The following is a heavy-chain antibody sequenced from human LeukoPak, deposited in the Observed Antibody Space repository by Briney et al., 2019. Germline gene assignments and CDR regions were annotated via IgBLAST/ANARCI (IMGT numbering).Heavy chain of an antibody. CDR1: GFTFSNFN. CDR2: ISSSGYSI. Sequence: PGGSLRLSCAASGFTFSNFNMNWVRQAPGKGLEWVSCISSSGYSIYYADSVKGRSTISRDNAKNSLYLQMNSLRAEDTAVYYCARDLTDPPYYYYYIDVWGKGTTVTVSS. CDR3: ARDLTDPPYYYYYIDV. J-gene: IGHJ6*03. V-gene: IGHV3-21*01.